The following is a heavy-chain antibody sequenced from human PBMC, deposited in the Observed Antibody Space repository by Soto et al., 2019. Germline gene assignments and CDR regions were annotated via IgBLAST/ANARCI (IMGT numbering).Heavy chain of an antibody. Sequence: SETLSLTCTVSGGSISSSSYYWGWIRQPPGKGLEWIGSIYYSGSTYYNPSLKSRVTISVDTSKNQFSLKLSSVTAADTAVYYCARHCRYGENEPGWGQGALVTVSS. CDR1: GGSISSSSYY. V-gene: IGHV4-39*01. J-gene: IGHJ4*02. CDR2: IYYSGST. D-gene: IGHD4-17*01. CDR3: ARHCRYGENEPG.